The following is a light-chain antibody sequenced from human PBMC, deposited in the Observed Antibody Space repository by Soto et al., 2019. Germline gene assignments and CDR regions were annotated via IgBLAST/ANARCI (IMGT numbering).Light chain of an antibody. Sequence: EIVLTQSPDTLSLSPGERATLSCRASQSIRSERLAWYRQKPGQAPRLLIYGASTRATDIPARFSGSGSGTEFTLTISSLQSEDFAVYYCQQYNDWPYTFGQGTKVDIK. CDR1: QSIRSER. J-gene: IGKJ2*01. CDR3: QQYNDWPYT. CDR2: GAS. V-gene: IGKV3-15*01.